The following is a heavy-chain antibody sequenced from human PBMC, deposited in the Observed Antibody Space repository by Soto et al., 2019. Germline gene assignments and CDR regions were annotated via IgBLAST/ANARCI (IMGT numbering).Heavy chain of an antibody. CDR1: GFSLSTSGMC. J-gene: IGHJ6*02. V-gene: IGHV2-70*01. D-gene: IGHD3-9*01. CDR3: ARDSRYFDWLSPEAYYYGMDV. CDR2: IDWDDDK. Sequence: SGPNAGEPTQTLTLTCTFSGFSLSTSGMCVSWIRQPPGKALEWLALIDWDDDKYYSTSLKTRLTISKDTSKNQVVLTMTNMDPVDTATYYCARDSRYFDWLSPEAYYYGMDVWGQGTTVTVSS.